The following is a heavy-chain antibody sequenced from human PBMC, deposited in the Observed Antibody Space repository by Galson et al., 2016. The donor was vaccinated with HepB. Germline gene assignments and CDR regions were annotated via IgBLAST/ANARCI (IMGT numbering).Heavy chain of an antibody. CDR3: ARERGTRDWLIDY. D-gene: IGHD3/OR15-3a*01. V-gene: IGHV3-30*09. Sequence: SLRLSCAASGFTFNSHAMHWVRQAPGKGLEWVAIISYDGGNKYYAASVRGRVAVSRDNSKNTLYLQMRSLRAEDTAIYYCARERGTRDWLIDYWGQGTLVTVSS. CDR2: ISYDGGNK. J-gene: IGHJ4*02. CDR1: GFTFNSHA.